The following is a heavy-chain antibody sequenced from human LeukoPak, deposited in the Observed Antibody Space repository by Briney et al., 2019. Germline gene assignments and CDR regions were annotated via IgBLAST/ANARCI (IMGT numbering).Heavy chain of an antibody. J-gene: IGHJ3*02. CDR1: GFTFSSYW. Sequence: TGGSLRLSCAASGFTFSSYWMSWVRQAPGKGLEWVANIKQDGSEKYYVDSVKGRFTISRDNAKNSLYLQMNSLRAEDTAVYYCARADTAIWGRAFDIWGQGTMVTVSS. D-gene: IGHD5-18*01. CDR2: IKQDGSEK. V-gene: IGHV3-7*01. CDR3: ARADTAIWGRAFDI.